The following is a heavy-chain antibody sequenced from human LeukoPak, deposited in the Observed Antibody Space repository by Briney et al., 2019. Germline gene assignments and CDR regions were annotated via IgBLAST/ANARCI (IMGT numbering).Heavy chain of an antibody. V-gene: IGHV3-30*18. D-gene: IGHD7-27*01. CDR2: ISYDGINK. CDR1: GFTFSSYG. J-gene: IGHJ4*02. Sequence: GGSLRLSCAASGFTFSSYGMFWVRQAPGKGLEWVAVISYDGINKYYADSVKGRFTISRDNSKNTLYLQMNSLRAEDTAVYYCAEASLDTDWGVFDYWGQGTLATVSS. CDR3: AEASLDTDWGVFDY.